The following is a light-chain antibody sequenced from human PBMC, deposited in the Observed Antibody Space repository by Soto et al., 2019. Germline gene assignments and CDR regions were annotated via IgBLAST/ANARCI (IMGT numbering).Light chain of an antibody. CDR2: DNN. CDR3: GTWDSGLNTGV. CDR1: SSNIGNNF. Sequence: QSVLTQPPSVSAAPGQKVTISCSGSSSNIGNNFVSWYQQLPGTAPKLLIYDNNKRPSEIPDRFSGSKSGTSATLGITGLKTGDEADYYCGTWDSGLNTGVFGGGTKLTVL. J-gene: IGLJ2*01. V-gene: IGLV1-51*01.